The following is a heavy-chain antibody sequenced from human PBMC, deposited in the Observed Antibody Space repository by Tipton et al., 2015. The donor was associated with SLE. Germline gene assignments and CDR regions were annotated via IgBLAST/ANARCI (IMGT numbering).Heavy chain of an antibody. D-gene: IGHD4-17*01. CDR1: GFTFSNYG. J-gene: IGHJ3*02. Sequence: SGFTFSNYGIHWVRQAPGKGLEWVAFIRSDGSDKYYPDSVKGRFTISRDNSKNTLFLQMNSLRAEDTAVYFCARGGLTTVTTDDAFDIWGQGTMVTVSS. CDR2: IRSDGSDK. CDR3: ARGGLTTVTTDDAFDI. V-gene: IGHV3-30*02.